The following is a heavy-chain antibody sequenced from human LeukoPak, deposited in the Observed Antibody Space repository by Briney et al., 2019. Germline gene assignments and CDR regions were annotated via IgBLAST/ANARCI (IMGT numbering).Heavy chain of an antibody. CDR3: ARVENDSSGRNIDY. D-gene: IGHD3-22*01. CDR2: IYYSGST. V-gene: IGHV4-31*03. Sequence: TPSQTLSLTCTVSGGSISSGGYYWSWIRQHPGKGLEWIGYIYYSGSTYYNPSLKSRVTISVDTSKNQFSLKLSSVTAADTAVYYCARVENDSSGRNIDYRGQGTLVTVSS. J-gene: IGHJ4*02. CDR1: GGSISSGGYY.